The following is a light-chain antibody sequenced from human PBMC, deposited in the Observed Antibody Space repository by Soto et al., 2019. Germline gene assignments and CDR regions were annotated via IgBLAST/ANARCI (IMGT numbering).Light chain of an antibody. CDR2: EVS. V-gene: IGLV2-14*01. CDR3: SSYTSSSPYV. CDR1: SSDVGGYNY. J-gene: IGLJ1*01. Sequence: QSALTQTASVSGSPGQSITISCTGTSSDVGGYNYVSWYQQHPGKAPKLMIYEVSNRTSGVSNRFSGSKSGNTASLTISGLQAEDEADYYCSSYTSSSPYVFGTGTKLTVL.